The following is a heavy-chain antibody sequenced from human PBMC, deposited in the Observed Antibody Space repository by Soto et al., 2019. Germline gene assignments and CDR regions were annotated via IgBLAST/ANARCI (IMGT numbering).Heavy chain of an antibody. CDR1: GGSISSGGYY. V-gene: IGHV4-31*03. D-gene: IGHD2-15*01. CDR2: ISYRGSA. Sequence: TLSLTCTVSGGSISSGGYYWSSIRQHPGKGLERIGYISYRGSAYYSPSLKSRVTISVDTSKNQFSLKVNSVTAADTAVYYCARRMQNYYTMGVWGQGTTVTVSS. CDR3: ARRMQNYYTMGV. J-gene: IGHJ6*02.